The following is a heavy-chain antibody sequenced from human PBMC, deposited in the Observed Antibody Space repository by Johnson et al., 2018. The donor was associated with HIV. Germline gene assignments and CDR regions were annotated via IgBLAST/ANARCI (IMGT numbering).Heavy chain of an antibody. V-gene: IGHV3-30-3*01. Sequence: QVQLVESGGGVVQPGRSLRLSCAASGFTFSSYAMHWVHQAPGKGLEWVAVISYDGSNKYYADSVKGRFTISRDNSKNTLYLQMNSLRAEDTAVYYCGGSYYYDSSGYYARNAFDIWGQGTMVTVSS. CDR3: GGSYYYDSSGYYARNAFDI. J-gene: IGHJ3*02. D-gene: IGHD3-22*01. CDR2: ISYDGSNK. CDR1: GFTFSSYA.